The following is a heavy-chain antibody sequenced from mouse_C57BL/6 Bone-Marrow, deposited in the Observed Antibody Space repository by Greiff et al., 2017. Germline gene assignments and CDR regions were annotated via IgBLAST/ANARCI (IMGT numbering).Heavy chain of an antibody. V-gene: IGHV1-52*01. D-gene: IGHD1-1*01. CDR2: IDPSDSET. J-gene: IGHJ4*01. CDR3: ARELLRYYYAMDY. Sequence: VKLMESGAELVRPGSSVKLSCKASGYTFTSYWMHWVKQRPIQGLEWIGNIDPSDSETHYNQKFKDKATLTVDKSSSTAYMQLSSLTSEDSAVYYCARELLRYYYAMDYWGQGTSVTVSS. CDR1: GYTFTSYW.